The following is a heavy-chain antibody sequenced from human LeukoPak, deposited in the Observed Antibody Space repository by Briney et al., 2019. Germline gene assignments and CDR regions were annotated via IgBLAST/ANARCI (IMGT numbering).Heavy chain of an antibody. D-gene: IGHD3-10*01. CDR3: ARLSSSGSYYRGFMYYFDY. CDR2: INHSGST. CDR1: GGSFSGYY. J-gene: IGHJ4*02. Sequence: PSETLSLTCAVYGGSFSGYYWSWIRQPPGKGLEWIGEINHSGSTNYNPSLKSRVTISVDTSKNQFSLKLSSVTAADTAVYYCARLSSSGSYYRGFMYYFDYWGQGTLVTVSS. V-gene: IGHV4-34*01.